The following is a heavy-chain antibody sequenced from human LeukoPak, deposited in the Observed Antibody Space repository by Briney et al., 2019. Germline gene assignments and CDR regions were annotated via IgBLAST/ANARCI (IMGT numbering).Heavy chain of an antibody. CDR3: HLSGVTIKLRVTSPFDY. V-gene: IGHV3-15*01. D-gene: IGHD3-10*01. CDR2: IKSKTDGGTT. Sequence: PGGSLRLSCAASGFTFSNAWMSWVRQAPGKGLEWVGRIKSKTDGGTTDYAAPVKGRFTISRDDSKNTLYLQMNSLKTEDTAVYYCHLSGVTIKLRVTSPFDYWGQGTLVTVSS. J-gene: IGHJ4*02. CDR1: GFTFSNAW.